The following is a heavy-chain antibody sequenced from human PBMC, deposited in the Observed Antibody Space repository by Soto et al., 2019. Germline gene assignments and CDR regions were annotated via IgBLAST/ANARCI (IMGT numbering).Heavy chain of an antibody. J-gene: IGHJ4*02. Sequence: QVQLVQSGAEVKKPGASVKVSCKASGYTFTDYYIQWVRQAPGQGLECMGWINPSSGGTKYTQKFQGRVAMTRDTYISTAYMQLSRLRSDDTAVYFGARRSYSSKWYFNYWAQGTLVTVSS. D-gene: IGHD6-13*01. V-gene: IGHV1-2*02. CDR1: GYTFTDYY. CDR2: INPSSGGT. CDR3: ARRSYSSKWYFNY.